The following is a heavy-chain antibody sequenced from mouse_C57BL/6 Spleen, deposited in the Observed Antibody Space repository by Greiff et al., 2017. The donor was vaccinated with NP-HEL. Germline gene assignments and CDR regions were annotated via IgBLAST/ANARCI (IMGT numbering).Heavy chain of an antibody. J-gene: IGHJ2*01. CDR3: ARSGNWVYFDY. CDR1: GYTFTSYW. V-gene: IGHV1-61*01. Sequence: QVQLKQPGAELVRPGSSVKLSCKASGYTFTSYWMDWVKQRPGQGLEWIGNIYPSDSETHYNQKFKDKATLTVDKSSSTAYMQLSSLTSEDSAVYYCARSGNWVYFDYWGQGTTLTVSS. CDR2: IYPSDSET. D-gene: IGHD4-1*01.